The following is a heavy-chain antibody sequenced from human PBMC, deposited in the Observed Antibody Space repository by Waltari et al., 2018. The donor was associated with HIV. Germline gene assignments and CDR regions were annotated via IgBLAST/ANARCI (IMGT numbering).Heavy chain of an antibody. J-gene: IGHJ5*02. CDR1: GGSISSSTNY. V-gene: IGHV4-39*01. Sequence: QVQLQESGPGLLKPSETLALTCIVSGGSISSSTNYWGCVRQTPGTGLEWIASIYYSGRTYYNPSLESRVTVSIDTSENHFSLSLTSLTAADTATYYCARHQGGLVRGLAYPDLWGLGMLVTVSS. CDR3: ARHQGGLVRGLAYPDL. D-gene: IGHD3-10*01. CDR2: IYYSGRT.